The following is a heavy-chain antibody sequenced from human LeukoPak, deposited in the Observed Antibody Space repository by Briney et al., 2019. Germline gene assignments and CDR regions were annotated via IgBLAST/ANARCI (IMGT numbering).Heavy chain of an antibody. Sequence: SETLSLTCTVSGGSISSSCYYWGWIRQPPGKGLEWIGSIYYSGSTYYNPSLKSRVTISVDTSKNQFSLKLSSVTAADTAVYYCARPMIVGKWGAFDIWGQGTMVTVSS. CDR2: IYYSGST. CDR3: ARPMIVGKWGAFDI. D-gene: IGHD3-22*01. CDR1: GGSISSSCYY. V-gene: IGHV4-39*01. J-gene: IGHJ3*02.